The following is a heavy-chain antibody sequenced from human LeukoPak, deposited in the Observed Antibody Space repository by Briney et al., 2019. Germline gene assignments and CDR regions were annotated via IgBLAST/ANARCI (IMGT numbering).Heavy chain of an antibody. CDR2: IKTKTDGGTP. D-gene: IGHD6-19*01. CDR1: GFTLSSAW. Sequence: PGGSLRLSCVASGFTLSSAWMSWVRQAPGKGLEWVGRIKTKTDGGTPDYAAPVKGRLTISRDDSRNTLYLQMNSLRTEDTAVYYCTTYRVGEQWMIPNYWGQGTLVTVSS. V-gene: IGHV3-15*01. J-gene: IGHJ4*02. CDR3: TTYRVGEQWMIPNY.